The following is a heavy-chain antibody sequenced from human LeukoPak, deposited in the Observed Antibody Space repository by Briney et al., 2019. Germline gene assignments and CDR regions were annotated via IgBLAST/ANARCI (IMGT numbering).Heavy chain of an antibody. D-gene: IGHD1-14*01. CDR1: GDTFSSYA. J-gene: IGHJ4*02. CDR2: IFSIFGTA. Sequence: ASVKVSCKASGDTFSSYAVSWVRQAPGQGLEWMGGIFSIFGTANYAQRFQGRVTITADESTSTAYMDLSSLRSEDTAVYYCARDPAPDTAFGYFDYWGQGTLVTVSS. V-gene: IGHV1-69*13. CDR3: ARDPAPDTAFGYFDY.